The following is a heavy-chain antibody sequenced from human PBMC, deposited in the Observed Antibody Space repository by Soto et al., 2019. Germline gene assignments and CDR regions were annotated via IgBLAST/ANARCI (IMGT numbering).Heavy chain of an antibody. CDR2: LDQSGGT. Sequence: QVQLQQWGAGLLKASETLALTCAVVGDSLRGQSWNWIRQSPGKGLEWIGELDQSGGTNYNPSLKSRPIISDYTSKNQFSLTLTSVTAADTAVYYCAREDSYGWSGESLDVWGQGTTVTVSS. CDR3: AREDSYGWSGESLDV. V-gene: IGHV4-34*01. CDR1: GDSLRGQS. J-gene: IGHJ6*02. D-gene: IGHD6-19*01.